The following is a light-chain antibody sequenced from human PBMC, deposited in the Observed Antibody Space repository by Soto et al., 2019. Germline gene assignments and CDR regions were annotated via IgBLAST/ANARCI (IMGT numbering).Light chain of an antibody. Sequence: QSALNPPASVSGSPGLSVTIPSPGTSSVVDSYNRVSLYQQPPGTAPQLMIYEVSNRPSGVPDRFSGSKSGNTASLTISGLQAEDEADYYCTSYTSSSTYVFGNGTKVTVL. CDR3: TSYTSSSTYV. J-gene: IGLJ1*01. CDR2: EVS. V-gene: IGLV2-18*02. CDR1: SSVVDSYNR.